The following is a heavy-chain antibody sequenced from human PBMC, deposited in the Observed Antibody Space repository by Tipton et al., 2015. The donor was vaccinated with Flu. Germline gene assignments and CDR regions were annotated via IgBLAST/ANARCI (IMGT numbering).Heavy chain of an antibody. D-gene: IGHD6-19*01. J-gene: IGHJ4*02. CDR2: FSASGGIT. Sequence: SLRLSCEASGFTISTYWMSWVRQAPGKGLEWVSGFSASGGITYYADSVKGRFTLARDFYKNTLYLQMNSLRVEDTAIYYCAKVIPEKVAGLDYWGQGTLVTVSS. V-gene: IGHV3-23*01. CDR3: AKVIPEKVAGLDY. CDR1: GFTISTYW.